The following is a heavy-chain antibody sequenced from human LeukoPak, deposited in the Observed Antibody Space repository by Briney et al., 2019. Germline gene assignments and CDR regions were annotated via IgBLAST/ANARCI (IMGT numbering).Heavy chain of an antibody. CDR3: ARAQWLANYYYYGMDV. Sequence: GGSLRLSCAASGFTFSSYGMHWVRQAPGKGLEWVAVIWYDGSNKYYADSVKGRFTISRDNSKNTLYLQMNSLRAEDTAVYYCARAQWLANYYYYGMDVWGQGTTVTVSS. J-gene: IGHJ6*02. CDR1: GFTFSSYG. D-gene: IGHD6-19*01. CDR2: IWYDGSNK. V-gene: IGHV3-33*01.